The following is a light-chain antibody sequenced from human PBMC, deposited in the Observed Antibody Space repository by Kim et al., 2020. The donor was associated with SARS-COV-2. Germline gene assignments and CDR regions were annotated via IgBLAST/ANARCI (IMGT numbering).Light chain of an antibody. CDR1: SGHSSYA. CDR3: QTWGVV. Sequence: LGASVKLTCTLSSGHSSYAIAWHQQQPEKGPRYLMKLNSDGSHSKGDGIPDRFSGSSSGAERYLTISSLQSEDEADYYCQTWGVVFGGGIQLTVL. J-gene: IGLJ2*01. CDR2: LNSDGSH. V-gene: IGLV4-69*01.